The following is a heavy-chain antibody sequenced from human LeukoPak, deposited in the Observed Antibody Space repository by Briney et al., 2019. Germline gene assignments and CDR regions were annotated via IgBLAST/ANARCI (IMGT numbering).Heavy chain of an antibody. CDR3: ARDLGDSRIDY. CDR2: IWYDGSKT. CDR1: GFTVSSNY. Sequence: GGSLRLSCAASGFTVSSNYMSWVRQAPGKGLEWVAVIWYDGSKTYYADSVKGRFTISRDNSKNTLYLQMNSLRAEDTAVYYCARDLGDSRIDYWGQGTLVTVSS. J-gene: IGHJ4*02. D-gene: IGHD4-17*01. V-gene: IGHV3-33*08.